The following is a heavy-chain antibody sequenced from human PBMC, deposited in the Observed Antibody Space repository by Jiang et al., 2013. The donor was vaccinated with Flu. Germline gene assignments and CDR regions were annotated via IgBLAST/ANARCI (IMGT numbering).Heavy chain of an antibody. CDR1: GFTFSDYY. V-gene: IGHV3-11*01. CDR2: ISSTGNTQ. CDR3: ARDDYGGLHDY. J-gene: IGHJ4*02. Sequence: VQLLESGGGLVNPGGSLRLSCEISGFTFSDYYISWVRQAPGKGLEWVSYISSTGNTQKYADSVQGRFAISRDNAQNVVWLEMNTLRADDTAIYYCARDDYGGLHDYWGQGTLVTVSS. D-gene: IGHD4-17*01.